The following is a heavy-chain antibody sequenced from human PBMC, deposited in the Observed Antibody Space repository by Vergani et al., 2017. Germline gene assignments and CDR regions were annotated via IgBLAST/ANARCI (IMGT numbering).Heavy chain of an antibody. D-gene: IGHD2-2*01. CDR2: ISGSGVST. J-gene: IGHJ4*02. Sequence: EVQLLESGGGLVQPGGSLRLPCAASGFTFSSYAMSWLRQAPGKGLEWVSAISGSGVSTDYADSVKGRFTISRDNAKNTLYLQMNSLRAEDTAVYYCARGGYCSSTSCSCPFFDYGGQGTLVTVSS. V-gene: IGHV3-23*01. CDR1: GFTFSSYA. CDR3: ARGGYCSSTSCSCPFFDY.